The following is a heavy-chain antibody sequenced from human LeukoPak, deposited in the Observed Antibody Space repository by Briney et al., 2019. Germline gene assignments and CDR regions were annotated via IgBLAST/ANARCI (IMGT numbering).Heavy chain of an antibody. CDR2: ISGSGVST. CDR1: GSTFSSYG. V-gene: IGHV3-23*01. Sequence: GGPLRPSCAASGSTFSSYGMSWVRPAPGKGLEWVSAISGSGVSTYYAASAKGRFTISRDNSKNTLYLQMNSLRVDDTAVYYCAKDGYYDRSAYYYVRYFDLWGSGTLVTVSS. J-gene: IGHJ2*01. D-gene: IGHD3-22*01. CDR3: AKDGYYDRSAYYYVRYFDL.